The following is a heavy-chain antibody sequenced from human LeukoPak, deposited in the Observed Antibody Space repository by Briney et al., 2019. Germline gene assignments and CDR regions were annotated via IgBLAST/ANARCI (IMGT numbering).Heavy chain of an antibody. V-gene: IGHV4-34*01. Sequence: SETLSLTCAVYGGSFSGYYWSWIRQPPGKGLEWIGEINHSGSTNYNPSLKSRVAISVDTSKNQFSLKLSSVTAADTAVYYCARDSGVAAAAPAPYYMDVWGKGTTVTVSS. CDR3: ARDSGVAAAAPAPYYMDV. D-gene: IGHD6-13*01. J-gene: IGHJ6*03. CDR2: INHSGST. CDR1: GGSFSGYY.